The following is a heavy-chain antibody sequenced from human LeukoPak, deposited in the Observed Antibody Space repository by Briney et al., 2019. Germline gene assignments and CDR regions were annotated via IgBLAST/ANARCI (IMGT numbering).Heavy chain of an antibody. V-gene: IGHV3-21*01. J-gene: IGHJ4*02. Sequence: PGGSLRLSCAASGFTFSSYSMKWVRQAPGKGLEWVSSISSSSSYIYYADSVKGRFTISRDNAKNSLYLQMNSLRAEDTAVYYCATDYYDSSGYYQNLYYFDYWGQGTLVTVSS. CDR2: ISSSSSYI. CDR1: GFTFSSYS. D-gene: IGHD3-22*01. CDR3: ATDYYDSSGYYQNLYYFDY.